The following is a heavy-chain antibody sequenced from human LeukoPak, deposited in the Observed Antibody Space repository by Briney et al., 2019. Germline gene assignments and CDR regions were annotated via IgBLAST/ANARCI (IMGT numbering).Heavy chain of an antibody. CDR1: GGPISSRNYY. Sequence: SETLSLTCTVSGGPISSRNYYWGWVRQPPGKGLEWIANIYYSGSTYYSPSLRSRVTISVDTSKNQFSLKLTSVTAADTAVYYCARHASVSGNWPRPLDYWGQGSLVTVSS. V-gene: IGHV4-39*01. CDR3: ARHASVSGNWPRPLDY. D-gene: IGHD3-3*01. CDR2: IYYSGST. J-gene: IGHJ4*02.